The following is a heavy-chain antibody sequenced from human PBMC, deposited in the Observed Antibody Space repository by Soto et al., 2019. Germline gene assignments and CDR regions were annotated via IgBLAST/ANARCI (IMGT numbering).Heavy chain of an antibody. CDR2: IYYSGST. V-gene: IGHV4-31*03. CDR1: GGSISSGGYY. D-gene: IGHD3-9*01. J-gene: IGHJ4*02. CDR3: ARGNFDWLLSHPKGFDY. Sequence: QVQLQESGPGLVKPSQTLSLTCTVSGGSISSGGYYWSWIRQHPGKGLEWIGYIYYSGSTYYNPSLKSRVTISVDTSKNQFSLKLRSVTAADTAVYYCARGNFDWLLSHPKGFDYWGQGTLVTVSS.